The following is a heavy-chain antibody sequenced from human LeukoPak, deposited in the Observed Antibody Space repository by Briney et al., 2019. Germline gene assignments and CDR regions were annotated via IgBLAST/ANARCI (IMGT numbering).Heavy chain of an antibody. CDR3: AKGLETYYDFWSGYYTEYYFDY. Sequence: GGSLRLSCAASGFTFSSYAMSWVRQAPGKGLEWVSAISGSGGSTYYADSVKGQFTISRDNSKNTLYLQMNSLRAEDTAVYYCAKGLETYYDFWSGYYTEYYFDYWGQGTLVTVSS. CDR1: GFTFSSYA. J-gene: IGHJ4*02. CDR2: ISGSGGST. D-gene: IGHD3-3*01. V-gene: IGHV3-23*01.